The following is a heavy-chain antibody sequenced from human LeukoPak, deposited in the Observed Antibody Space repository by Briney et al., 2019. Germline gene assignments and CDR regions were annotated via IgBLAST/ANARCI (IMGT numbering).Heavy chain of an antibody. D-gene: IGHD1-1*01. CDR2: IYYSGST. V-gene: IGHV4-39*01. CDR1: GGSISSSSYY. CDR3: ARSRRPWRSSGAFDI. Sequence: PSETLSLTCTVSGGSISSSSYYWGWIRQPPGKGLEWIGSIYYSGSTYYNPSLKSRVTISVDTSKNQFSLKLSSVTAADTAVYYCARSRRPWRSSGAFDIWGQGTMVTVSS. J-gene: IGHJ3*02.